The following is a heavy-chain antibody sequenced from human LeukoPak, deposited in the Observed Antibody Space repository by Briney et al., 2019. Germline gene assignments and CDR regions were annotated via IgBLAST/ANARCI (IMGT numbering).Heavy chain of an antibody. CDR1: GGSFSGYY. CDR3: ARGARRAVHCSGGSCYRDYYYYYGMDV. CDR2: INHSGST. V-gene: IGHV4-34*01. D-gene: IGHD2-15*01. Sequence: SETLSLTCAAYGGSFSGYYWSWIRQPPGKGLEWIGEINHSGSTNYNPSLKSRVTISVDTSKNQFSLKLSSVTAADTAVYYCARGARRAVHCSGGSCYRDYYYYYGMDVWGQGTTVTVSS. J-gene: IGHJ6*02.